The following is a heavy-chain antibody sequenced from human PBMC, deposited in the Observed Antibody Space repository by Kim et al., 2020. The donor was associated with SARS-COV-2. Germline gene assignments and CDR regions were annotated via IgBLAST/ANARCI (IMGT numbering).Heavy chain of an antibody. CDR2: IWYDGSNK. Sequence: GGSLRLSCAASGFTFSSYGMHWVRQAPGKGLEWVAVIWYDGSNKYYADSVKGRFTISRDNSKNTLYLQMNSLRAEDTAVYYCARGYYDILTGPHLAGYYFDYWGQGTLVTVSS. J-gene: IGHJ4*02. CDR1: GFTFSSYG. CDR3: ARGYYDILTGPHLAGYYFDY. V-gene: IGHV3-33*01. D-gene: IGHD3-9*01.